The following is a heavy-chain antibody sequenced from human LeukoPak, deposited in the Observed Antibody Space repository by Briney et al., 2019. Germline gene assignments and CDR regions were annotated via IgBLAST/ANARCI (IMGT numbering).Heavy chain of an antibody. V-gene: IGHV3-7*05. CDR1: GFTFSSYW. CDR2: IKQDGSGK. J-gene: IGHJ4*02. D-gene: IGHD4-17*01. CDR3: AYGGYFFNY. Sequence: GGSLRLSCAASGFTFSSYWMSWVRQAPGKGLEWVANIKQDGSGKYYVDSVRGRFTISRDNAENSLYLQMNSLRAEDTAVYYCAYGGYFFNYWGQGTLVTVSS.